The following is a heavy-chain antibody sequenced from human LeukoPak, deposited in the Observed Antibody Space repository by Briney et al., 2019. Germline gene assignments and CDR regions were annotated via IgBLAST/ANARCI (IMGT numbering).Heavy chain of an antibody. CDR2: LTGSGHQI. V-gene: IGHV3-23*01. CDR3: AKDGRYSGYDFAES. CDR1: GFPFNNFA. Sequence: GSLRLSCTASGFPFNNFAMSWVRRAPGEGLEWLASLTGSGHQIYYADSVRGRFTISRDNSEDTLYLDMNNLRAEDTAIYYCAKDGRYSGYDFAESWGQGTLVTVSS. D-gene: IGHD5-12*01. J-gene: IGHJ5*02.